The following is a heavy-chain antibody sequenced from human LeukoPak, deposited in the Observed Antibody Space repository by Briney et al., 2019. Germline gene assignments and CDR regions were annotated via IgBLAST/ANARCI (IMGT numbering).Heavy chain of an antibody. V-gene: IGHV3-33*01. CDR2: IWYDGSNK. Sequence: GRSLRLSCSASGFTFSSYGMHWVRQAPGKGLEWVAVIWYDGSNKYYADSVKGRFTISRDNSKNTVYLKMNSLRAEDTAVYYCARESVAGSFDYWGQGTLVTVSS. J-gene: IGHJ4*02. CDR3: ARESVAGSFDY. CDR1: GFTFSSYG. D-gene: IGHD6-19*01.